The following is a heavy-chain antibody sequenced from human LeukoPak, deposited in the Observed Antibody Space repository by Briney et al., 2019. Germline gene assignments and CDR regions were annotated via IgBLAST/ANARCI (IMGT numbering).Heavy chain of an antibody. Sequence: PGGSLRLSCAASGFTFSSYAMSWVRQAPGKGLEWVGFIRSKAYGGTTEYAASVKGRFTISRDDSKSIAYLQMNSLKTEDTAVYYCTRVDSDYYDFWSGFDYWGQGTLVTVSS. J-gene: IGHJ4*02. V-gene: IGHV3-49*04. CDR2: IRSKAYGGTT. CDR1: GFTFSSYA. D-gene: IGHD3-3*01. CDR3: TRVDSDYYDFWSGFDY.